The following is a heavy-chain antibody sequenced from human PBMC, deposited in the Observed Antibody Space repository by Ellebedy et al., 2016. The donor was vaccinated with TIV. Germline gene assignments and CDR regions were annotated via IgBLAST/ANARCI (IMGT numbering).Heavy chain of an antibody. J-gene: IGHJ4*02. CDR3: AKDGSLRYFDWFGDY. V-gene: IGHV3-23*01. Sequence: GGSPRLSCAASGFTFSSYAMSWVRQAPGKGLEWVSVISGSSGSTYYADSVKGRFTISRDNSKNTLYLQMNSLRAEDTAVYYCAKDGSLRYFDWFGDYWGQGTLVTVSS. CDR1: GFTFSSYA. D-gene: IGHD3-9*01. CDR2: ISGSSGST.